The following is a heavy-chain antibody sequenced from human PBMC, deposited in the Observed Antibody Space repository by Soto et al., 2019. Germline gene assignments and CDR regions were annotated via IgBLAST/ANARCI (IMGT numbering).Heavy chain of an antibody. V-gene: IGHV1-69*06. CDR1: GGTFRSYA. D-gene: IGHD6-19*01. CDR3: AIVPGVGWPTDDACDI. Sequence: SVKVSSKASGGTFRSYANSWGRQAPGQGLEWMGGIIPIFGTANYAQKFQGRVTITADKSKSTSYMALSSLRSVDTAAYSCAIVPGVGWPTDDACDIWGQGTMIAVSS. CDR2: IIPIFGTA. J-gene: IGHJ3*02.